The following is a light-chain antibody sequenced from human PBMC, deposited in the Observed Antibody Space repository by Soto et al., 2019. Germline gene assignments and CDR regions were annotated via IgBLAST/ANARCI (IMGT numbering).Light chain of an antibody. CDR3: RSSAPESTYV. V-gene: IGLV2-23*01. Sequence: QSALAQPASVSGSPGQSITISCTGTSSVVGAYNSVSWYQQHPHKAPQVIIYKGTQRPSGVSNRFSGSTSGNAASLTISGLQADDEADYFCRSSAPESTYVFGNGTKVTVL. CDR2: KGT. CDR1: SSVVGAYNS. J-gene: IGLJ1*01.